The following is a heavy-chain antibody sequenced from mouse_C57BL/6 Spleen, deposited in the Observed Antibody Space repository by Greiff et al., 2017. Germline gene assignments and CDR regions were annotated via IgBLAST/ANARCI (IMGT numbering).Heavy chain of an antibody. Sequence: EVQLQQSGPELVKPGASVKISCKASGYTFTDYYMNWVKQSHGKSLEWIGDINPNNGGTSYNQKFKGKATLTVDKSSSTAYMELRSLTSEDSAVYYCASRDGSSPGAMDYWGQGTSVTVSS. CDR3: ASRDGSSPGAMDY. V-gene: IGHV1-26*01. CDR1: GYTFTDYY. CDR2: INPNNGGT. J-gene: IGHJ4*01. D-gene: IGHD1-1*01.